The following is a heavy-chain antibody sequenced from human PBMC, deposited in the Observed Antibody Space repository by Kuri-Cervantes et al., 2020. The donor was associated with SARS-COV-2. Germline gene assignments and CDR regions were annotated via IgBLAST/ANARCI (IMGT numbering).Heavy chain of an antibody. D-gene: IGHD3-10*01. V-gene: IGHV3-21*01. CDR3: ARDEGSYYYYMDV. J-gene: IGHJ6*03. CDR1: GFTFSSYS. CDR2: ISSSSSYI. Sequence: GGSLRLSCAASGFTFSSYSMNWVRQAPGKGPEWVSSISSSSSYIYYADSVKGRFTISRDNAKNSLYLQMDSLRAEDTAVYYCARDEGSYYYYMDVWGKGTTVTVSS.